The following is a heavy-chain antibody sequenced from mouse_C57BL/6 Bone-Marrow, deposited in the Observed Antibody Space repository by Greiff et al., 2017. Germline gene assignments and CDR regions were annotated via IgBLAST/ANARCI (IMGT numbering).Heavy chain of an antibody. CDR2: IYPRSGNT. CDR3: ARKGYYYGSSFDY. J-gene: IGHJ2*01. CDR1: GYTFTSYG. Sequence: QVHVKQSGAELARPGASVKLSCKASGYTFTSYGISWVKQRTGQGLEWIGEIYPRSGNTYYNEKFKGKATLTADKSSSTAYMELRSLTSEDSAVYFCARKGYYYGSSFDYWGQGTTLTVSS. V-gene: IGHV1-81*01. D-gene: IGHD1-1*01.